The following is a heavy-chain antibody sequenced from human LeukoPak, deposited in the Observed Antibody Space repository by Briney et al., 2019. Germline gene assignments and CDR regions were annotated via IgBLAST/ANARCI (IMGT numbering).Heavy chain of an antibody. CDR3: ASYSSSSYDAFDI. D-gene: IGHD6-6*01. CDR1: GGSISSSNW. V-gene: IGHV4-4*02. J-gene: IGHJ3*02. Sequence: PSGTLSLTCAVSGGSISSSNWWSWVRQPPGKGLEWIGEIYHSGSTNYNPSLKSRVTISVDKSKNQFSLKLSSVTAVDTAVYYCASYSSSSYDAFDIWGQGTMVTVSS. CDR2: IYHSGST.